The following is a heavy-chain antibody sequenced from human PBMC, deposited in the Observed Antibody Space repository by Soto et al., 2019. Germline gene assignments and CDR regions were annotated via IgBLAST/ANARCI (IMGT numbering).Heavy chain of an antibody. D-gene: IGHD3-22*01. J-gene: IGHJ4*02. V-gene: IGHV4-39*01. CDR1: GGSISSSSYY. Sequence: QLQLQESGPGLVKPSETLSLTCTVSGGSISSSSYYWGWIRQPPGKGLEWIGSIYYSGSTYYNPSLKSRVTISVDTSKNQFSLKLSSVTAAGTAVYYCASLRGWVIGVYWGQGTLVTVSS. CDR3: ASLRGWVIGVY. CDR2: IYYSGST.